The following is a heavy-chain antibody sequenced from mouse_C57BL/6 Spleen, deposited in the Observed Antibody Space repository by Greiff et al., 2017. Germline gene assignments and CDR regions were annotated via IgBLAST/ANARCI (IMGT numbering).Heavy chain of an antibody. J-gene: IGHJ2*01. CDR2: IHPNSGST. CDR1: GYTFTSYW. V-gene: IGHV1-64*01. CDR3: ARSAQDYVDN. Sequence: VQLQQPGAELVKPGASVKLSCKASGYTFTSYWMHWVKQRPGQGLEWIGMIHPNSGSTNYNEKFKSKATLTVDKSSSTAYMKLSSLTSEDSAVYYSARSAQDYVDNWGQGTTLTVSS. D-gene: IGHD3-2*02.